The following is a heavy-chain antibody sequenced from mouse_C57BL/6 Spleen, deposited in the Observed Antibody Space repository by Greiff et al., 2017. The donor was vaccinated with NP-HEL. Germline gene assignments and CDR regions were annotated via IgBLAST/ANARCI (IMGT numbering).Heavy chain of an antibody. J-gene: IGHJ2*01. CDR2: IDPENGDT. V-gene: IGHV14-4*01. D-gene: IGHD1-1*01. Sequence: VQLQQSGAELVRPGASVKLSCTASGFNIKDDYMHWVKQRPEQGLEWIGWIDPENGDTEYASKFQGKATITADTSSNTAYLQLSSLTSEDTAVYYCTLFITTVVEDYFDYWGQGTTLTVSS. CDR3: TLFITTVVEDYFDY. CDR1: GFNIKDDY.